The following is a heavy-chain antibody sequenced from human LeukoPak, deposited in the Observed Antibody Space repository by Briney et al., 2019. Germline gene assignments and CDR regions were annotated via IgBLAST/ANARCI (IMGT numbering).Heavy chain of an antibody. J-gene: IGHJ6*02. V-gene: IGHV3-30*04. CDR3: ATSPDYYYGRDV. CDR1: GFTFSRNT. CDR2: ISYDGSNK. Sequence: GGALRLSCAASGFTFSRNTMHWVCDTPRKGLEWGSVISYDGSNKYYADSVKGRFTISRDNSKNTLNLQMNSLRAEDTAVYYCATSPDYYYGRDVWGQGTTVTVSS.